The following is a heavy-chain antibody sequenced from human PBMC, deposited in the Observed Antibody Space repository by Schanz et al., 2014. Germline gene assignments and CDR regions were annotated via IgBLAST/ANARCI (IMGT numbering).Heavy chain of an antibody. CDR1: GFTFSSYC. V-gene: IGHV3-7*01. CDR3: AKDLISGWSGFDY. J-gene: IGHJ4*02. Sequence: EVQLVESGGGLVQPGGSLRLSCAASGFTFSSYCINWVRQAPGKGLEWVANINQDGSEKYYVDSVKGRFTISRDNAKNTLYLLMNSLRAEDTAVYYCAKDLISGWSGFDYWSQGTLVTVSS. CDR2: INQDGSEK. D-gene: IGHD6-19*01.